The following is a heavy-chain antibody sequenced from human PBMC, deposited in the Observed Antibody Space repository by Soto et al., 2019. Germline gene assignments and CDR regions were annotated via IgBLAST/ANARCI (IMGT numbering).Heavy chain of an antibody. V-gene: IGHV3-30*18. CDR3: AKEEVATMLRVFDC. D-gene: IGHD5-12*01. Sequence: PGRSLRLSCAASGFTFSSYGIHWVRQAPGKGLEWVAVISYDGSNKYYADSVKGRFTISRDNSKNTLYLQMNSLRADDTAVYYCAKEEVATMLRVFDCWGQGTLVIVSS. CDR1: GFTFSSYG. CDR2: ISYDGSNK. J-gene: IGHJ4*02.